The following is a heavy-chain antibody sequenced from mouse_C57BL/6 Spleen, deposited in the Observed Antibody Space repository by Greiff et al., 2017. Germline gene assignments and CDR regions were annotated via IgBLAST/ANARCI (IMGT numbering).Heavy chain of an antibody. CDR2: ISSGSSTI. CDR3: ANIYYYGSNYYAMDY. V-gene: IGHV5-17*01. J-gene: IGHJ4*01. D-gene: IGHD1-1*01. CDR1: GFTFSDYG. Sequence: EVNVVESGGGLVKPGGSLKLSCAASGFTFSDYGMHWVRQAPEKGLEWVAYISSGSSTIYYADTVKGRFTISRDNAKNTLFLQMTSLRSEDTAMYYCANIYYYGSNYYAMDYWGQGTSVTVSS.